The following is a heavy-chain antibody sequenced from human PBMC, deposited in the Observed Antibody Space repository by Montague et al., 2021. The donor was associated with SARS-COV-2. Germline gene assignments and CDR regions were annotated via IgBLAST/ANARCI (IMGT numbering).Heavy chain of an antibody. Sequence: SPRLSCAASGFTFSRYSMNWVRQAPGKGLEWVSSISSSSSYIYYADSVKGRFTISRDNAKNSLYLQMNSLRAEDTAVYYCARSHELWFGENPQGPGAFDIWGQGTMVTVSS. CDR1: GFTFSRYS. J-gene: IGHJ3*02. D-gene: IGHD3-10*01. V-gene: IGHV3-21*01. CDR3: ARSHELWFGENPQGPGAFDI. CDR2: ISSSSSYI.